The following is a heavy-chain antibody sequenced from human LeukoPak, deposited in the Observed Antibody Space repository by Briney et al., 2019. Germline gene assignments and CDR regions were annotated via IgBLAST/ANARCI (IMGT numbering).Heavy chain of an antibody. CDR1: GGSISSYY. V-gene: IGHV4-59*12. D-gene: IGHD6-13*01. Sequence: SETLSLTCTVSGGSISSYYWSWIRQPPGKGLEWIGYIYYSGSTNYNPSLKSRVTISVDTSKNQFSLKLSSVTAADTAVYYCARGQEQQLFYFDYWGQGTLVTVSS. CDR3: ARGQEQQLFYFDY. CDR2: IYYSGST. J-gene: IGHJ4*02.